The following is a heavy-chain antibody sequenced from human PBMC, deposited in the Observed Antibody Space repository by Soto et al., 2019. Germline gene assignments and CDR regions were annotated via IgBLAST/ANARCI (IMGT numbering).Heavy chain of an antibody. V-gene: IGHV3-48*03. D-gene: IGHD2-2*01. CDR2: ISRSDNII. J-gene: IGHJ4*02. CDR1: GFTFSSYE. Sequence: EVQLVESGAGLVRPGGSLRLSCAASGFTFSSYEMNWVRQAPGKGLEWLAYISRSDNIIHYADSVKGRFTISRDNAKNSLYLQMNNLRVEDTAVYYCARDYPLATTSCCTGLFDYWGQGALVTVSS. CDR3: ARDYPLATTSCCTGLFDY.